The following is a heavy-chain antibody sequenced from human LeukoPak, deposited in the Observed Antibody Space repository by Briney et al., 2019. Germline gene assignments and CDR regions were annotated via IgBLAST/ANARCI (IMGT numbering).Heavy chain of an antibody. CDR2: ISTSSSHI. Sequence: GGSLRLSCTASGFTFSFYMMNWVRQAPGKGLEWVSSISTSSSHIFYADSLKGRFTVSRDNAQSALFLQMNNLTAEDTAVYYCARDDNLNDKPFDLWGQGTLVTVSS. D-gene: IGHD1-20*01. CDR1: GFTFSFYM. J-gene: IGHJ4*02. V-gene: IGHV3-21*01. CDR3: ARDDNLNDKPFDL.